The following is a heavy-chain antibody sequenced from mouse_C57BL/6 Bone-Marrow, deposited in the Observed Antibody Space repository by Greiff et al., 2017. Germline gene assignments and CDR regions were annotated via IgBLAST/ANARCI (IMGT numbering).Heavy chain of an antibody. D-gene: IGHD2-4*01. J-gene: IGHJ2*01. CDR3: TRGDYDYDDGAYYFDY. Sequence: EVQRVESGGGLVQPGGSMKLSCAASGFTFSDAWMDWVRQSPEKGLEWVAEIRNKANNHATYYAESVKGRFTISRDDSKSSVYLQMNSLRAEDTGIYYCTRGDYDYDDGAYYFDYWGQGTTLTVSS. CDR2: IRNKANNHAT. CDR1: GFTFSDAW. V-gene: IGHV6-6*01.